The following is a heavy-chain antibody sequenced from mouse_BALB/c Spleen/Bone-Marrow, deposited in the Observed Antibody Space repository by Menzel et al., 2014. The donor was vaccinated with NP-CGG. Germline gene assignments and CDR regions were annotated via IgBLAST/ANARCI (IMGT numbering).Heavy chain of an antibody. CDR1: GFTFTDYY. Sequence: EVQLQQSGGGLVQPGGSLRLSCATSGFTFTDYYMSWVRQPPGKALEWLGFIRNKANGYTTDYSASVKGRFTISRDKSLSILYLQMNTLRAEDSATYYCARDMCDGLRWYFDVWGAGTTVTVSS. D-gene: IGHD2-3*01. CDR2: IRNKANGYTT. V-gene: IGHV7-3*02. CDR3: ARDMCDGLRWYFDV. J-gene: IGHJ1*01.